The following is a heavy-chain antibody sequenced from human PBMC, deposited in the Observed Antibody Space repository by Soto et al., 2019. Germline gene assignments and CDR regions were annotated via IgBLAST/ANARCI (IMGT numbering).Heavy chain of an antibody. J-gene: IGHJ4*02. V-gene: IGHV3-30-3*01. D-gene: IGHD6-6*01. CDR1: GFTFSSYA. CDR2: ISYDGSNK. Sequence: GGSLRLSCAASGFTFSSYAMHWVRQAPGKGLEWVAVISYDGSNKYYADSVKGRFTISRDNAKNSLYLQMNSLRAEDTAVYYCARDSSSGGFDYWGQGTLVTVSS. CDR3: ARDSSSGGFDY.